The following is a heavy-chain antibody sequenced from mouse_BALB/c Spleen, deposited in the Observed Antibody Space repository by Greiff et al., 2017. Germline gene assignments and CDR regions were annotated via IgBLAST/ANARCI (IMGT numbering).Heavy chain of an antibody. Sequence: QQSCKASGYTFTSYWMHWVKQRPGQGLEWIGEINPSNGRTNYNEKFKSKATLTVDKSSSTAYMQLSSLTSEDSAVYYCARGATVRYAMDYWGQGTSVTVSS. CDR1: GYTFTSYW. CDR2: INPSNGRT. D-gene: IGHD1-1*01. CDR3: ARGATVRYAMDY. V-gene: IGHV1S81*02. J-gene: IGHJ4*01.